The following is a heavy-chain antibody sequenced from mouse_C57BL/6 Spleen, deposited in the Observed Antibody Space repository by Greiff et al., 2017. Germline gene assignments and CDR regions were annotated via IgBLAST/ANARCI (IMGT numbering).Heavy chain of an antibody. CDR3: AREWGLRPFDY. Sequence: EVKLMESGGGLVKPGGSLKLSCAASGFTFSDYGMHWVRQAPEKGLEWVAYISSGSSTIYYADPVKGRFTISRDNAKNTLFLQMTSLRSEDTAMYYCAREWGLRPFDYWGQGTTLTVSS. J-gene: IGHJ2*01. CDR1: GFTFSDYG. V-gene: IGHV5-17*01. CDR2: ISSGSSTI. D-gene: IGHD2-4*01.